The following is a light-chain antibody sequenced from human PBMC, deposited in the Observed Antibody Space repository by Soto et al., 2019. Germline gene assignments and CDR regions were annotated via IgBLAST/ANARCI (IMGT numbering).Light chain of an antibody. CDR2: DAS. V-gene: IGKV3-11*01. J-gene: IGKJ3*01. CDR3: QQRSNWLFT. Sequence: EIVLTQSPATLSLSPGERATLSCRASQSVSSYLAWYQQKPGQAPRLLIYDASNRATGIPARFSGSGSGTDFTLTISSLEPEDFAVYYCQQRSNWLFTFGPGTXV. CDR1: QSVSSY.